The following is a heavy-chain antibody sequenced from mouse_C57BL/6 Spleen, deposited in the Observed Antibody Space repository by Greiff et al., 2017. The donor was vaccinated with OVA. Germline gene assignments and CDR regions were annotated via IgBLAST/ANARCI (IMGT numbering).Heavy chain of an antibody. V-gene: IGHV1-52*01. CDR1: GYTFTSYW. J-gene: IGHJ2*01. D-gene: IGHD1-1*01. Sequence: VQLQQPGAELVRPGSSVKLSCKASGYTFTSYWMHWVKQRPIQGLEWIGNIDPSDSETHYNQKFKDKATLTVDKSSSTAYMQLSSLTSEDSAVYYCARCYYGSSPYFDYWGQGTTLTVSS. CDR2: IDPSDSET. CDR3: ARCYYGSSPYFDY.